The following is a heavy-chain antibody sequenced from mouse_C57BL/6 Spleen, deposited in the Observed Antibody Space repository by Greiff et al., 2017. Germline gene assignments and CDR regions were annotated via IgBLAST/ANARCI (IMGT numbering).Heavy chain of an antibody. D-gene: IGHD2-4*01. CDR3: ARSGPYDYDGDYYAMDY. Sequence: QVQLQQPGAELVKPGASVKLSCKASGYTFTSYWMHWVKQRPGQGLEWIGMIHPNSGSTNYNEKFKSKATLTVDKSSSIAYMQLSSLTSEDSAVYYCARSGPYDYDGDYYAMDYWGQGTSVTVSS. CDR2: IHPNSGST. CDR1: GYTFTSYW. J-gene: IGHJ4*01. V-gene: IGHV1-64*01.